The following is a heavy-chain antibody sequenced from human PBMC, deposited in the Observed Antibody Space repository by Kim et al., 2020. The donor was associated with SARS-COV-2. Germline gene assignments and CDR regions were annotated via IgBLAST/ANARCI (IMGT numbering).Heavy chain of an antibody. D-gene: IGHD5-18*01. Sequence: GGSLRLSCAASGFTFSSYAMSWVRQAPGKGLEWVSAISGSGGSTYYADSVKGRFTISRDNSKNTLYLQMNSLRAEDTAVYYCAKVGVADTAMDNYYYYGMDVWGQGTTVTVSS. CDR3: AKVGVADTAMDNYYYYGMDV. J-gene: IGHJ6*02. CDR1: GFTFSSYA. CDR2: ISGSGGST. V-gene: IGHV3-23*01.